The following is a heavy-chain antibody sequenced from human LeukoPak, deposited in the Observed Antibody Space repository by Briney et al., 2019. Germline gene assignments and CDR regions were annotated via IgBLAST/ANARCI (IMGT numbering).Heavy chain of an antibody. Sequence: GASGKVSCKAAGYTFTNYYMNWVRQAPGHGLEWMGIINPSGGSTSYAQKFQGRVTVTRDTSTSTVYMELSSLRSEDTAMYYCAREGEIGYDLSDYWGQGALVTVSS. CDR3: AREGEIGYDLSDY. CDR2: INPSGGST. CDR1: GYTFTNYY. D-gene: IGHD5-12*01. J-gene: IGHJ4*02. V-gene: IGHV1-46*01.